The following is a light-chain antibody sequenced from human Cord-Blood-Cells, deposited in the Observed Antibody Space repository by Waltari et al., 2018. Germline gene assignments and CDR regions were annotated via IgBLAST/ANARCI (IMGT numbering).Light chain of an antibody. CDR3: QQYNSYSWT. CDR1: QSISSW. J-gene: IGKJ1*01. V-gene: IGKV1-5*01. CDR2: DAS. Sequence: DIQMTQPPSPLSASVADRVTITCRASQSISSWLAWYQQKPGKAPKLMIYDASSLESGVPSRFSGSGSGTEFTLTISSLQPDDFATYYCQQYNSYSWTFGQGTKVEIK.